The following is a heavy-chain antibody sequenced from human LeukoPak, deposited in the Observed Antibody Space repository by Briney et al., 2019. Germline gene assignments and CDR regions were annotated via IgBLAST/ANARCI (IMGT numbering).Heavy chain of an antibody. V-gene: IGHV1-18*01. J-gene: IGHJ5*02. CDR3: ARDGTYYDFWSGYSNWFDP. CDR1: GYTFTSYG. Sequence: ASVKVSCKASGYTFTSYGISWVRQAPGQGLEWMGWIRACNGNTNYAQKLQGRVTMTTDTSTSTAYMELRSLRSDDTAVCYCARDGTYYDFWSGYSNWFDPWGQGTLVTVSS. D-gene: IGHD3-3*01. CDR2: IRACNGNT.